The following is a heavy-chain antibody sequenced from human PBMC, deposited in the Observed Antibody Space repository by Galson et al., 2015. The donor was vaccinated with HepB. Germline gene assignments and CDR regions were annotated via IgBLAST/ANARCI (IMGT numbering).Heavy chain of an antibody. V-gene: IGHV1-2*02. CDR3: ARWYSSNWYSFDY. D-gene: IGHD6-13*01. CDR2: INPNSGGT. CDR1: GYTFTDYY. J-gene: IGHJ4*02. Sequence: KVSCKASGYTFTDYYVHWVRQAPGQGLEWMGWINPNSGGTNYAQKFQGRVTMTRDTSISTAYMELSRLRSDDTAVYYCARWYSSNWYSFDYWGQGTLVTVSS.